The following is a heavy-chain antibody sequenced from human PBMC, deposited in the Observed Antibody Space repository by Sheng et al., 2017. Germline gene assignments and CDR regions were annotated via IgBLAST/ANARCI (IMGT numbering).Heavy chain of an antibody. CDR3: ARNLFDSSGYYRQGPGGQGDY. J-gene: IGHJ4*02. D-gene: IGHD3-22*01. CDR1: GGSFSGYY. V-gene: IGHV4-34*01. CDR2: INHSGST. Sequence: QVQLQQWGAGLLKPSETLSLTCAVYGGSFSGYYWSWIRQPPGKGLEWIGEINHSGSTNYNPSLKSRVTISVDTSKNQFSLKLSSVTAADTAVYYCARNLFDSSGYYRQGPGGQGDYWGQGTLVTVSS.